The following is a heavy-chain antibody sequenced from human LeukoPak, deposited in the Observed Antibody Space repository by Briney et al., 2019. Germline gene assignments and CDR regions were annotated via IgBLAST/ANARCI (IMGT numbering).Heavy chain of an antibody. D-gene: IGHD1-26*01. CDR1: GYTFTSYG. J-gene: IGHJ6*03. Sequence: GASVKVSCKASGYTFTSYGISWVRQAPGQGLEWMGGIIPIFGTANYAQKFQGRVTITTDESTSTAYMELSSLRSEDTAVYYCARDSGSQNYMDVWGKGTTVTVSS. CDR2: IIPIFGTA. CDR3: ARDSGSQNYMDV. V-gene: IGHV1-69*05.